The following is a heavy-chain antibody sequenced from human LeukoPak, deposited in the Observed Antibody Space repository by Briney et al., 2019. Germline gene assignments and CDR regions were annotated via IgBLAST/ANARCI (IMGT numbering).Heavy chain of an antibody. CDR2: ISATGGNT. CDR1: GFTFSSYP. J-gene: IGHJ4*02. V-gene: IGHV3-23*01. Sequence: GGSLRLSCAASGFTFSSYPMTWVRQAPGQGLEWVSSISATGGNTYHADSVMGRFTISRDISKNTLYLQMNSLRAEDTATYYCAKSRASSGVAPAGYDYWGQGTLVTVSS. D-gene: IGHD6-13*01. CDR3: AKSRASSGVAPAGYDY.